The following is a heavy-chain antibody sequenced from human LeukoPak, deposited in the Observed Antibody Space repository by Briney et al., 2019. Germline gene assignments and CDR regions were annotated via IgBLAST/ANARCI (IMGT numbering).Heavy chain of an antibody. J-gene: IGHJ4*02. Sequence: GWSLRLSCAASGFTFSSYAMHWVRQAPGKGLEWVAVISYDGSNKYYADSVKGRFTISRDNSKNTLYLQMNSLRAEDTAVYYCVLLMMYAIDFDSWGQGTLVTVSS. D-gene: IGHD2-8*01. CDR3: VLLMMYAIDFDS. V-gene: IGHV3-30*04. CDR1: GFTFSSYA. CDR2: ISYDGSNK.